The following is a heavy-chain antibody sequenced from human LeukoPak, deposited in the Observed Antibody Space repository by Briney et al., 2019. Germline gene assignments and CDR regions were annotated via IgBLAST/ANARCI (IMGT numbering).Heavy chain of an antibody. CDR2: IYYSGST. D-gene: IGHD6-19*01. CDR1: GGSISSHY. V-gene: IGHV4-59*11. CDR3: ARGPSPAVAGTSVFDP. Sequence: PSETLSLTCTVSGGSISSHYWSWIRQPPGKGLEWIGYIYYSGSTNYNPSLKSRVTISVDTYKNQFSLKLSSVTAADTAVYYCARGPSPAVAGTSVFDPWGQGTLVTVSS. J-gene: IGHJ5*02.